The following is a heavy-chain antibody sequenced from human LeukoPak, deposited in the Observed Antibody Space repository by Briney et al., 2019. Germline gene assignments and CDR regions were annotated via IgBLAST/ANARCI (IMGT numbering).Heavy chain of an antibody. CDR3: ARRSLVGNDILTGYGNAFDI. CDR2: IIPIFGTA. Sequence: GASVKVSCKASGGTFSSYAISWVRQAPGQGLEWMGGIIPIFGTANYAQKFQGRVTITADESTSTAYMELSSLRSEDTAVYYCARRSLVGNDILTGYGNAFDIWGQGTMVTVSS. CDR1: GGTFSSYA. D-gene: IGHD3-9*01. V-gene: IGHV1-69*13. J-gene: IGHJ3*02.